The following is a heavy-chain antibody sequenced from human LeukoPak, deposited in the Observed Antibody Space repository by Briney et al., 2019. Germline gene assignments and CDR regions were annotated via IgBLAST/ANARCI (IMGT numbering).Heavy chain of an antibody. CDR2: IYYSGST. V-gene: IGHV4-61*01. CDR1: GGSLSSGSYY. J-gene: IGHJ6*04. D-gene: IGHD2-2*01. CDR3: ARWHIVVVPAARGTYGMDV. Sequence: SETLSLTCTVSGGSLSSGSYYWSWVRQPPGTGLEWIGYIYYSGSTNYNPSLKSRVTISVDTSKNQFSLKLSSVTTADTAVYYCARWHIVVVPAARGTYGMDVWGKGTTVTVSS.